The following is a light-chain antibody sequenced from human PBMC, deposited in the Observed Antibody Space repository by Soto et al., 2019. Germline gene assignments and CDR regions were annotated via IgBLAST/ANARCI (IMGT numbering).Light chain of an antibody. CDR3: QQYCSTPWT. J-gene: IGKJ1*01. V-gene: IGKV4-1*01. CDR1: QSVLYSSNNKNY. Sequence: DIVMTQSPDSLAVSLGERATINCKSSQSVLYSSNNKNYLAWYQQKPGQPPKLLIYWASTRESGVPDRFSGSGSGTDFTLTNSSLQAEDVAVYYCQQYCSTPWTFGQGTKVEIK. CDR2: WAS.